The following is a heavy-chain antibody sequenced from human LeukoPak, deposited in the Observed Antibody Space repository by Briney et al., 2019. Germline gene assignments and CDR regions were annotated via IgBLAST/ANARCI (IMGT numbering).Heavy chain of an antibody. CDR2: ITAYNGNT. Sequence: ASVKGSCKASGYTFTSYGISWVRQAPGQGLEWIGWITAYNGNTNSAQMFQGRVTMTTDTSTSTAYMELRSLRSDDTAVYYCARARWFGELEDYYYYMDVWGKGTTVTISS. V-gene: IGHV1-18*01. CDR3: ARARWFGELEDYYYYMDV. CDR1: GYTFTSYG. D-gene: IGHD3-10*01. J-gene: IGHJ6*03.